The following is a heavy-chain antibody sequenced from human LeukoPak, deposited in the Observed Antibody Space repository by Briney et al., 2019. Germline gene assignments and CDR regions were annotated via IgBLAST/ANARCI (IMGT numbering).Heavy chain of an antibody. V-gene: IGHV1-3*01. CDR3: ARDRGYGDYDGTPDAFDI. J-gene: IGHJ3*02. CDR2: INAGNGNT. Sequence: ASVKVSCKASGYTFTSYAMHWVRQAPGQRLEWMGWINAGNGNTKYSQKFQGRVTITRDTSASTAYMELSSLRSEDTAVYYCARDRGYGDYDGTPDAFDIWGQGTMVTVSS. D-gene: IGHD4-17*01. CDR1: GYTFTSYA.